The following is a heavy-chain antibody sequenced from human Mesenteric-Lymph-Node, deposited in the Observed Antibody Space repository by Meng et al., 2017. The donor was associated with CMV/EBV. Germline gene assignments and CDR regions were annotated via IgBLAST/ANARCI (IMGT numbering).Heavy chain of an antibody. D-gene: IGHD3-22*01. J-gene: IGHJ3*01. V-gene: IGHV3-66*02. CDR1: GFTVSSNY. Sequence: GALRLSCAASGFTVSSNYMTWVRQAPGKGLEWVSVVYSGGTTYYADSVKGRFTISRDNSKNTLYLQMNSLRAEDAAVYYCARRKYDSGDYYHHAFDVWGQGTLVTVSS. CDR2: VYSGGTT. CDR3: ARRKYDSGDYYHHAFDV.